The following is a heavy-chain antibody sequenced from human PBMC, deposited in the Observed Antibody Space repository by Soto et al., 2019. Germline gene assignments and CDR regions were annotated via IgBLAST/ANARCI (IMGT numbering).Heavy chain of an antibody. Sequence: QVQLVESGGGVVQPGRSLRLSCATSGFTFSSYAIHWVRQAPGKGLEWVAFISYDGTNKYYAEAVKGRFTISRDNSKRTVFLEINRLRPEDTAVYYCARRDPGTTPFDFWGQGTLVTVSS. CDR3: ARRDPGTTPFDF. J-gene: IGHJ4*02. D-gene: IGHD1-7*01. CDR2: ISYDGTNK. V-gene: IGHV3-30*17. CDR1: GFTFSSYA.